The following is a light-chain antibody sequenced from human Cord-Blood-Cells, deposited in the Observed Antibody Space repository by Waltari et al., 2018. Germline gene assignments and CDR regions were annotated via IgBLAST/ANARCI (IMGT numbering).Light chain of an antibody. CDR2: DKN. CDR1: SLRSYY. CDR3: NSRDSSGNHVV. Sequence: SSELTQDPAVSVALGQTVRITCQGDSLRSYYASWYQQKPGQAPVLVIYDKNNRPSVIQDRFSGSSSGNTASLTITGAQAEDEADYYCNSRDSSGNHVVFGGGTKLTVL. J-gene: IGLJ2*01. V-gene: IGLV3-19*01.